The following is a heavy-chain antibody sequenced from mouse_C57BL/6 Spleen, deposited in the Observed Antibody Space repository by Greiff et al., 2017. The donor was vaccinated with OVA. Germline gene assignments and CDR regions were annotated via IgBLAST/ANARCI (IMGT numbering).Heavy chain of an antibody. J-gene: IGHJ3*01. CDR1: GYTFTDYE. Sequence: VKLMESGAELVRPGASVTLSCKASGYTFTDYEMHWVKQTPVHGLEWIGAIDPETGGTAYNQKFKGKAILTADKSSSTAYMELRSLTSEDSAVYYCTRLWWFAYWGQGTLVTVSA. CDR2: IDPETGGT. V-gene: IGHV1-15*01. CDR3: TRLWWFAY.